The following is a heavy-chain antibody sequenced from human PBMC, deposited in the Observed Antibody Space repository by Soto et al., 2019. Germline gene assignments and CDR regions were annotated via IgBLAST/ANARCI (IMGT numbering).Heavy chain of an antibody. CDR1: GFTFSSYA. CDR3: ARENSSSWHGGMDV. CDR2: ISYDGSNK. J-gene: IGHJ6*02. V-gene: IGHV3-30-3*01. Sequence: GGSLRLSCAASGFTFSSYAMHWVRQAPGKGLEWVAVISYDGSNKYYADSVKGRFTISRDNSKNTLYLQMNSLRAEDTAVYYCARENSSSWHGGMDVWGQGTTDTVSS. D-gene: IGHD6-13*01.